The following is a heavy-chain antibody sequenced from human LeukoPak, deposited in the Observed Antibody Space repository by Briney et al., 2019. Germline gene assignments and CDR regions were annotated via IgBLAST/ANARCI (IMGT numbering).Heavy chain of an antibody. Sequence: ASVKVSCKASGYAFTGYYMHWVRQAPGQGLQWMGWINPNSGFAHYPQNFQGRLTMTRDTSISTVYMELSRLRSDDTAVYYCARGQQWLEAFDYWGLGTLVTVSS. CDR1: GYAFTGYY. CDR2: INPNSGFA. V-gene: IGHV1-2*02. J-gene: IGHJ4*02. D-gene: IGHD6-19*01. CDR3: ARGQQWLEAFDY.